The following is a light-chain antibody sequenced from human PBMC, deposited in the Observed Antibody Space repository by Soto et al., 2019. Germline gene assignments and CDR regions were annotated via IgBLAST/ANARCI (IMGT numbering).Light chain of an antibody. J-gene: IGKJ1*01. Sequence: EIVLTQSPGTLSLSPGERATLSCRASQSVSSSFLAWYQQKPGQAPRLLIYGASNRATGIPDRFSGSGSGXXXXXTXXRLEPEDFAVYYCQQYDSSPWTFGQGTKVEIK. V-gene: IGKV3-20*01. CDR2: GAS. CDR3: QQYDSSPWT. CDR1: QSVSSSF.